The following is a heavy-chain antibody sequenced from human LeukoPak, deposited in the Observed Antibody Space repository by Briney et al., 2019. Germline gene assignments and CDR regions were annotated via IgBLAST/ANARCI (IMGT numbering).Heavy chain of an antibody. D-gene: IGHD3-10*01. V-gene: IGHV4-59*01. CDR3: ARGVREKNRGFLLYYYYYYMDV. Sequence: SETLSLTCTVSGGSISSYYWSWIRQPPGKGLEWIGYIYYSGSTNYNPSLKSRVTISVDTSKNQFSLNLSSVTAADTAVYYCARGVREKNRGFLLYYYYYYMDVWGKGTTVAISS. J-gene: IGHJ6*03. CDR1: GGSISSYY. CDR2: IYYSGST.